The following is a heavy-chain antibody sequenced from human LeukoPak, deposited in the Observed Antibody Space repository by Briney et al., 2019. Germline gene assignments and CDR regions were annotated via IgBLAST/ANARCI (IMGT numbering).Heavy chain of an antibody. J-gene: IGHJ6*03. CDR1: GGSFSSGTYF. D-gene: IGHD2-2*01. V-gene: IGHV4-61*02. CDR3: AREVSRSISLPGYYYYFMDV. Sequence: PSETLSLTCTVSGGSFSSGTYFWSWIRQPAGKGLEWIGRVYTSGSTDYNPSLKSRVTISVDTSKNQFSLKVSSVTAADTAVYYCAREVSRSISLPGYYYYFMDVWGKGTTVTISS. CDR2: VYTSGST.